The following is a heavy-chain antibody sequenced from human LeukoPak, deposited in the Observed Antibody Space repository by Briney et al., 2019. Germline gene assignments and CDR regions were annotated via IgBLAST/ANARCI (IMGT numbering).Heavy chain of an antibody. V-gene: IGHV3-9*01. CDR2: ISWNSGSI. Sequence: LGGSLRLSCAASGFTFDDYAMHWVRQAPGKGLERVAGISWNSGSIGYADSVKGRFTISRDNAKNSLYLQMNSLRAEDTALYYCAKVARGEYTPPDPFDICGQGTMVTVSS. CDR1: GFTFDDYA. CDR3: AKVARGEYTPPDPFDI. D-gene: IGHD4-17*01. J-gene: IGHJ3*02.